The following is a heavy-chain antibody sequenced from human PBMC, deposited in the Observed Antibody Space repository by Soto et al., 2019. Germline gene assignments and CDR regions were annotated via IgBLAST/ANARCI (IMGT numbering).Heavy chain of an antibody. Sequence: QVQLQESGPGLVKPSQTLSLTCTVSGGSISSGDYYWSWIRQPPGKGLEWIGYIYYSGSTYYNPSLQSRVIISVATSKTQFSLRLSAVTAADTSVYYCASRYDFWSGYFPIYYYGMDVWGQGTTVTVSS. CDR2: IYYSGST. J-gene: IGHJ6*02. V-gene: IGHV4-30-4*01. CDR1: GGSISSGDYY. D-gene: IGHD3-3*01. CDR3: ASRYDFWSGYFPIYYYGMDV.